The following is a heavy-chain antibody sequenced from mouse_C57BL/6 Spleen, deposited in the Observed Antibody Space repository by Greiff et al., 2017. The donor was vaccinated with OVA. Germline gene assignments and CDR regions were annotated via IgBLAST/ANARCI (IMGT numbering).Heavy chain of an antibody. V-gene: IGHV1-53*01. CDR3: ARRRIYYGYDDYAMDY. J-gene: IGHJ4*01. CDR1: GYTFTSYW. Sequence: QVQLQQPGTELVKPGASVKLSCKASGYTFTSYWMHWVKQRPGQGLEWIGNINPSNGGTNYNEKFKSKATLTVDKSSSTAYMQLSSLTSEDSAVYYCARRRIYYGYDDYAMDYWGQGTSVTVSS. D-gene: IGHD2-2*01. CDR2: INPSNGGT.